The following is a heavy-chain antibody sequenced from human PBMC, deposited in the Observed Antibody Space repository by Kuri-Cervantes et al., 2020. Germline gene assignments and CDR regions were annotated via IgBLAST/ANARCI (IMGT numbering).Heavy chain of an antibody. Sequence: GGSLRLSCAASGFTFSSYAMTWVRQAPGKGLEWVAVISYDGSNKYYADSVKGRFTISRDNSKNTLYLQMNSLRAEDTAVYYCARSYGSYFHYYYGMDVWGQGTTVTVSS. D-gene: IGHD1-26*01. CDR1: GFTFSSYA. V-gene: IGHV3-30-3*01. CDR2: ISYDGSNK. J-gene: IGHJ6*02. CDR3: ARSYGSYFHYYYGMDV.